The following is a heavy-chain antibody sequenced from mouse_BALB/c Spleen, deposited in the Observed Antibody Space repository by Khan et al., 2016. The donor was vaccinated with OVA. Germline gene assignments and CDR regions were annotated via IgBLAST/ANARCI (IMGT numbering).Heavy chain of an antibody. V-gene: IGHV1-87*01. Sequence: VQLQESGAELERPGASVKLSCKASGYTFTRYWMQWVKQRPGQGLEWIGAIYPGDGDTKYTQKFKGKANLTADKSSSTAYMALSSLASEDSAVYYCASHYGSYFDYWGQGTTLTVSS. CDR3: ASHYGSYFDY. D-gene: IGHD2-1*01. J-gene: IGHJ2*01. CDR2: IYPGDGDT. CDR1: GYTFTRYW.